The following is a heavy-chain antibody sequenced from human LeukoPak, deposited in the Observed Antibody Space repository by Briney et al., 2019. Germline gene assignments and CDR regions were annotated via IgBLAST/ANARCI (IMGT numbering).Heavy chain of an antibody. CDR2: ISYDGSNK. CDR3: ARRPDTYSSSPDY. J-gene: IGHJ4*02. Sequence: GSLRLSCAASGFTFSSYGMHWVRQAPGKGLEWVAVISYDGSNKYYADSVKGRFTISRDNSKNTLYLQMNSLRAEDTAVYYCARRPDTYSSSPDYWGQGTLVTVSS. D-gene: IGHD6-6*01. CDR1: GFTFSSYG. V-gene: IGHV3-30*03.